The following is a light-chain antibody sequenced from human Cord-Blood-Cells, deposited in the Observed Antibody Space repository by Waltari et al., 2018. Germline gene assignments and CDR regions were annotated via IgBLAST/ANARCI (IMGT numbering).Light chain of an antibody. V-gene: IGLV5-45*01. J-gene: IGLJ3*02. CDR3: MIWHSSAWV. Sequence: QAVLPQPPSLSASPGPSASLPCPFRVGINVGTYRIYWYRQRPGSPPQYLRRYKSDSDKQQGSGVPSRFSGSKDASANAGILLISGLQSEDEADYYCMIWHSSAWVFGGGTKLTVL. CDR1: VGINVGTYR. CDR2: YKSDSDK.